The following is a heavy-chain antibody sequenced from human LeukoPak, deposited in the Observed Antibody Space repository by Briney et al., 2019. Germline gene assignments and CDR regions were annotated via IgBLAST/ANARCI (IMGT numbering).Heavy chain of an antibody. Sequence: PSETLSLTCIVSGGSISSYYWSWIRQPPGKGLEWIGDIYYSGSTNYNPSLKSRVTISVDTSKNQFSLKLSSVTAADTAVYYCARFRGYSSSWLDYWGQGTLVTVSS. D-gene: IGHD6-13*01. CDR2: IYYSGST. V-gene: IGHV4-59*01. CDR3: ARFRGYSSSWLDY. CDR1: GGSISSYY. J-gene: IGHJ4*02.